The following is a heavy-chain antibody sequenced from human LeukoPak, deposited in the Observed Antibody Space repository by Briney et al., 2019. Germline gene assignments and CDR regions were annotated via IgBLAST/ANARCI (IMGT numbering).Heavy chain of an antibody. J-gene: IGHJ6*02. CDR2: ISYDGSNK. D-gene: IGHD5-18*01. V-gene: IGHV3-30-3*01. Sequence: GGSLRLSRAASGFTFSSYAMHWVRQAPGKGLEWVAVISYDGSNKYYADSVKGRFTISRDNSKNTLYLQMNSLRAEDTAVYYCARAGGGYSYGLSYYYYGMDVWGQGTTVTVSS. CDR3: ARAGGGYSYGLSYYYYGMDV. CDR1: GFTFSSYA.